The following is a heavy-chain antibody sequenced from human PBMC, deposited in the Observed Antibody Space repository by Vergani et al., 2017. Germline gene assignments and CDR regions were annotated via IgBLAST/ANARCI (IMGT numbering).Heavy chain of an antibody. J-gene: IGHJ6*03. Sequence: QLQLQESDPGLMKPSETLSLTCTVSGGSIRSTFYYWGWIRQPPGKGLGWIGTIYYSGSTYYNPSLKSRVTISVDTTKTQFSLKLNSVTAADTAVYYFAIHKEQLVPGNYYYYYYMDVWGKGTTVTVSS. D-gene: IGHD6-13*01. CDR3: AIHKEQLVPGNYYYYYYMDV. V-gene: IGHV4-39*01. CDR1: GGSIRSTFYY. CDR2: IYYSGST.